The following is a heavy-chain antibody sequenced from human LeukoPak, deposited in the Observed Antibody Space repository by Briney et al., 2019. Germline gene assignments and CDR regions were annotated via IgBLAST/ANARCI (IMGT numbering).Heavy chain of an antibody. J-gene: IGHJ3*02. Sequence: ASVKVSCKASGYTSTSYYMHWVRQAPGQGLEWMGIINPSGGSTSYAQKFQGRVTMTRNTSTSTVYMELSSLRSEDTAVYYCARAAVEDSSGYAYAFDIWGQGTMVTVSS. CDR3: ARAAVEDSSGYAYAFDI. D-gene: IGHD3-22*01. CDR1: GYTSTSYY. CDR2: INPSGGST. V-gene: IGHV1-46*01.